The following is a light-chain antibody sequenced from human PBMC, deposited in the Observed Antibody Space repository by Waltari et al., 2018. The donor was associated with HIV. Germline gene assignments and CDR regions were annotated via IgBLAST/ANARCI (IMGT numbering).Light chain of an antibody. Sequence: DIMLTQSPATQSLSPGEGATLSCRASQSVGSYLAWYQHKPGQAPRLLIYDASNRATGIPARFSGGGSGTDFTPTISSLEPDDFALYYCQQRRSWPITFGQGTRIEIK. CDR3: QQRRSWPIT. CDR1: QSVGSY. CDR2: DAS. V-gene: IGKV3-11*01. J-gene: IGKJ5*01.